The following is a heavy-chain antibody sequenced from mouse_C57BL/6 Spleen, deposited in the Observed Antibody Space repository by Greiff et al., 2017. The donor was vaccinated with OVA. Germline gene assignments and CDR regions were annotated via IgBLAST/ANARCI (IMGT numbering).Heavy chain of an antibody. Sequence: VQRVESGAELVRPGTSVKVSCKASGYAFTNYLIEWVKQRPGQGLEWIGVINPGSGGTNYNEKFKGKGTLTADKSSRTAYMPLSSLTEEDSAVYYCAASRPYGNYEGGYLDVWGTGTTVTVSS. D-gene: IGHD2-1*01. J-gene: IGHJ1*03. CDR3: AASRPYGNYEGGYLDV. CDR2: INPGSGGT. CDR1: GYAFTNYL. V-gene: IGHV1-54*01.